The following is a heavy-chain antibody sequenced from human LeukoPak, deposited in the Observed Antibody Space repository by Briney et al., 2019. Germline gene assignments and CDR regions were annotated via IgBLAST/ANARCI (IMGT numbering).Heavy chain of an antibody. CDR3: ASEGGTTIFGVGKPPFEF. V-gene: IGHV4-30-2*01. Sequence: PSQTLSLTCAVSGGSISSGCYSWSWIRQPPGKGLEWIGYIYHSGSTYYNPSLKSRVTISVDRSKNQFSVKLSSVTAADTAVHYCASEGGTTIFGVGKPPFEFWGQGTLVTVSS. CDR2: IYHSGST. D-gene: IGHD3-3*01. J-gene: IGHJ4*02. CDR1: GGSISSGCYS.